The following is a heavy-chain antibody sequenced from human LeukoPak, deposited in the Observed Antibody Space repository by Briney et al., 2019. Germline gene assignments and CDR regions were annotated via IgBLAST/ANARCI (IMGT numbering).Heavy chain of an antibody. V-gene: IGHV4-30-4*08. CDR3: ARDWRDYDFWSGSAYYYYMDV. D-gene: IGHD3-3*01. J-gene: IGHJ6*03. CDR1: GGSISSGDYY. CDR2: IYYSGST. Sequence: SETLSLTCTVSGGSISSGDYYWSWIRQPPGKGLEWIGYIYYSGSTYYNPSLKSRVTISVDTSKNQFSLKLSSVTAADTAVYCCARDWRDYDFWSGSAYYYYMDVWGKGTTVTVSS.